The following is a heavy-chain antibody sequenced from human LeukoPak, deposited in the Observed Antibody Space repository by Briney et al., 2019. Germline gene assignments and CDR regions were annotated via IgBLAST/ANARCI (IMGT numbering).Heavy chain of an antibody. D-gene: IGHD6-13*01. V-gene: IGHV3-23*01. CDR3: AKGYSNTWNFDY. J-gene: IGHJ4*02. CDR1: GFTFKNYA. CDR2: ISVGGDST. Sequence: GGSLRLSCAASGFTFKNYAMSWVRQTPGKGLEWVSAISVGGDSTFYADSVKGRFTISRDNSKNTLYLQMNSLRADDTAVYYCAKGYSNTWNFDYWGQGTLVTVSS.